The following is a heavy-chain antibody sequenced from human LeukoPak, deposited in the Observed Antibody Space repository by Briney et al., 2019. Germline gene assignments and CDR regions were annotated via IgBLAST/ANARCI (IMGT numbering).Heavy chain of an antibody. CDR2: IYYSGST. V-gene: IGHV4-61*08. Sequence: SETLSLTCTVSGGSISSGGYYWSWIRQHPGKGLEWIGYIYYSGSTNYNPSLKSRVTISVDTSKNQFSLKLSSVTAADAAVYYCARGRGYSGYDYWFDPWGQGTLVTVSS. CDR3: ARGRGYSGYDYWFDP. CDR1: GGSISSGGYY. J-gene: IGHJ5*02. D-gene: IGHD5-12*01.